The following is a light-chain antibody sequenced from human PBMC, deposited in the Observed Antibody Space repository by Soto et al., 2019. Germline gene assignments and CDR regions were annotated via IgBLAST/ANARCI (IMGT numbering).Light chain of an antibody. CDR3: QQYGSSPPMYT. V-gene: IGKV3-20*01. J-gene: IGKJ2*01. CDR2: GAS. CDR1: QSVSSSY. Sequence: EIVLTQSPGTLSLSPGERATLSCRASQSVSSSYLAWYQQKPGQAPRLLIYGASSRATCIPDRFSGSGSGTDCSLTISRLESEYFSVYYCQQYGSSPPMYTFGQGTKLEIK.